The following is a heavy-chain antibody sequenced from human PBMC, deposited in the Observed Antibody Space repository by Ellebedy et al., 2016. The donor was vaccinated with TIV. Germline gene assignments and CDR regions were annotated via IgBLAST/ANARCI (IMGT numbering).Heavy chain of an antibody. V-gene: IGHV3-21*06. D-gene: IGHD4-17*01. CDR2: ITTGSHYI. Sequence: PGGSLRLSCAASGFTFSSYTINWVRQAPGKGLEWVSSITTGSHYIYYADSVKGRFTISRDNAKNSPFLQINSLRAGDTAVYYCARQGGDYGDFFWGRGTLLTVSS. CDR1: GFTFSSYT. J-gene: IGHJ4*02. CDR3: ARQGGDYGDFF.